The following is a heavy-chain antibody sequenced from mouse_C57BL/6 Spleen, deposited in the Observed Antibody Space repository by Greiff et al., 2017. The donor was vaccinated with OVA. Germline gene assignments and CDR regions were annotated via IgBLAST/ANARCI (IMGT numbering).Heavy chain of an antibody. CDR2: IYPGDGDT. CDR1: GYAFSSYW. J-gene: IGHJ2*01. CDR3: ARWANRDSQYYFDY. D-gene: IGHD4-1*01. V-gene: IGHV1-80*01. Sequence: VQLQQSGAELVKPGASVKISCKASGYAFSSYWMNWVKQRPGKGLEWIGQIYPGDGDTNYNGKFKGKATLTADKSSSTAYMQLSSLTSEDSAVYFCARWANRDSQYYFDYWGQGTTLTVSS.